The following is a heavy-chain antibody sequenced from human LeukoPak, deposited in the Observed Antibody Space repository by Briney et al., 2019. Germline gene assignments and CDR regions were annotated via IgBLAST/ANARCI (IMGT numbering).Heavy chain of an antibody. CDR3: ARGRLPAATDY. V-gene: IGHV3-74*01. J-gene: IGHJ4*02. CDR1: GFTFSSYW. CDR2: INSDGSNT. D-gene: IGHD6-25*01. Sequence: TGGSLRLSCAASGFTFSSYWMHWVRQAPGKGLVCVSRINSDGSNTIYADSVKGRFTISRDNAKNTLYLQMNSLRAEDTAVYYCARGRLPAATDYWGLGTLV.